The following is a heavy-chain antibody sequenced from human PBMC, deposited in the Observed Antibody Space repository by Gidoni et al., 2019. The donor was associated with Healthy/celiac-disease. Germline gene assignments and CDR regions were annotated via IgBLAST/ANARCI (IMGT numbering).Heavy chain of an antibody. V-gene: IGHV3-15*01. D-gene: IGHD3-3*01. J-gene: IGHJ4*02. CDR2: IKSKTDGGTT. CDR3: TTDGDDFWSGPPFGY. Sequence: EVQLVESGGGLGKPGGSPRLSCAAPGFTFRNAWMSWVRQAPGKGLEWVGRIKSKTDGGTTDYAAPVKGRFTISRDDSKNTLYLQMNSLKTEDTAVYYCTTDGDDFWSGPPFGYWGQGTLVTVSS. CDR1: GFTFRNAW.